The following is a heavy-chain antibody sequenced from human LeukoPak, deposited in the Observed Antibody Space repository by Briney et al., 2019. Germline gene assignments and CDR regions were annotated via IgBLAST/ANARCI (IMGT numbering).Heavy chain of an antibody. J-gene: IGHJ6*03. Sequence: GGSLRPSCAASGFTFSSYAMSWVRQAPGKGLEWVSAISGGGDSTYYADSVKGRFTISRDNSKNTLYLQMNSLRAEDTAVYYCAKPGYSYGVYYYYYMDVWGKGTTVTVSS. CDR3: AKPGYSYGVYYYYYMDV. CDR1: GFTFSSYA. V-gene: IGHV3-23*01. D-gene: IGHD5-18*01. CDR2: ISGGGDST.